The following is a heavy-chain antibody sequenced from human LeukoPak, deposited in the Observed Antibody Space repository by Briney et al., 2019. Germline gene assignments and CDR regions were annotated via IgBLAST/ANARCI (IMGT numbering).Heavy chain of an antibody. CDR1: GYTFTGYW. D-gene: IGHD4-17*01. J-gene: IGHJ4*02. Sequence: GASVKVSCKAFGYTFTGYWMHWVRQAPGQGPEWMGVISPSGGSTIYAQKFKGRVTLTRDMSTSTDYLELSSLRSEDTAVYYCARDPATVVDYWGQGTLVTVSS. V-gene: IGHV1-46*01. CDR3: ARDPATVVDY. CDR2: ISPSGGST.